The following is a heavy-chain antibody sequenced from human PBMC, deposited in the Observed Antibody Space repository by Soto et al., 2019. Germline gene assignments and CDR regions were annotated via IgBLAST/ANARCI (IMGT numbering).Heavy chain of an antibody. CDR3: ARGYCTTTICDPWFDP. CDR2: IYPGDSDT. V-gene: IGHV5-51*01. D-gene: IGHD2-2*01. CDR1: GYSFTSYW. J-gene: IGHJ5*02. Sequence: GESLKISCTGVGYSFTSYWIGWVRQMPCKCLEWMGIIYPGDSDTRYSPSFQGQVTISADKSITTAYLQWSSLKASDTAMYYCARGYCTTTICDPWFDPWGQGTLVTVSS.